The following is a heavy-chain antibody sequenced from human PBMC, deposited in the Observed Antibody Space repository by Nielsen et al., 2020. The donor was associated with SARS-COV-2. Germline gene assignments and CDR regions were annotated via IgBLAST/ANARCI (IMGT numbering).Heavy chain of an antibody. CDR3: ARGDRSVAGDYYYYYGMDV. V-gene: IGHV3-48*03. J-gene: IGHJ6*02. D-gene: IGHD6-19*01. CDR2: ISSTGRRT. Sequence: VRQAPGKGLEWVSYISSTGRRTYYAQSVKGRFTISRDNAKNSLYLQMNSLRAEDTAVYYCARGDRSVAGDYYYYYGMDVWGQGTTVTVSS.